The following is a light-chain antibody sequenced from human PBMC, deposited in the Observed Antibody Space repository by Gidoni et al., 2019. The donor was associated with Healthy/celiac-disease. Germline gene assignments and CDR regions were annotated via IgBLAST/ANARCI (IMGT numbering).Light chain of an antibody. V-gene: IGLV1-44*01. Sequence: QSVLTQPPSASGTPGQRVTLSCSGSSSNIGSNTVNWYQQLPGTAPNLLIYSNNQRPSGVPDRFSGSKSGTSASLAISGLQSEDEADYYCAAWDDSLNGVVFGGGTKLTVL. CDR2: SNN. CDR1: SSNIGSNT. J-gene: IGLJ2*01. CDR3: AAWDDSLNGVV.